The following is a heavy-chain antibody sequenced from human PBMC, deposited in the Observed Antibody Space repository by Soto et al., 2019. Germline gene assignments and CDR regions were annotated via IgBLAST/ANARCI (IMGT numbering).Heavy chain of an antibody. Sequence: PSETLSLTCAVSGGSISSGGYSWSWIRQPPGKGLKWIGYIYHSGSTYYNPSLKSRVTISVDRSKNQFSLKLSSVTAADTAVYYCARGGRRDFDYWGQGTLVTVSS. J-gene: IGHJ4*02. D-gene: IGHD3-10*01. CDR3: ARGGRRDFDY. CDR1: GGSISSGGYS. CDR2: IYHSGST. V-gene: IGHV4-30-2*01.